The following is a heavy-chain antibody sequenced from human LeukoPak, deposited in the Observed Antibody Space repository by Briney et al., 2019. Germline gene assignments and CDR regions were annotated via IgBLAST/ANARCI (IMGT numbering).Heavy chain of an antibody. CDR3: AREKPSVAGTHGFDY. V-gene: IGHV3-30*03. Sequence: PGGSLRLSCAASGFTFSSYGFHWVRQAPGKGLEWVAVISFDGSNKYYADSVKGRFTISRDNTKNTLYLQMNSLRAEDTAVYYCAREKPSVAGTHGFDYWGQGTLVTVSS. CDR2: ISFDGSNK. J-gene: IGHJ4*02. D-gene: IGHD6-19*01. CDR1: GFTFSSYG.